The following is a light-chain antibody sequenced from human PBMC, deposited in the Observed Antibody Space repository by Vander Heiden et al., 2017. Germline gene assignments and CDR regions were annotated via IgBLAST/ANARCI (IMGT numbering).Light chain of an antibody. J-gene: IGKJ2*01. Sequence: DIQMTQSPSSLSASVGDRVTITCRASQSISSYLNWYQQKPGKAPKLLIYAASSLQSRVPSRSSGHASAIPFTLTISRLKRKDFATHYCHQSDTTPKTFGQGTKLXIK. CDR3: HQSDTTPKT. CDR1: QSISSY. CDR2: AAS. V-gene: IGKV1-39*01.